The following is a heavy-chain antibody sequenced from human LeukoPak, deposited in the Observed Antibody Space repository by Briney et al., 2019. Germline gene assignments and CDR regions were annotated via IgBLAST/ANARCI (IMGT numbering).Heavy chain of an antibody. CDR3: ASFGGNDALDI. J-gene: IGHJ3*02. Sequence: AGGSLRLSCAASGFTFSSYVIHWVRQAPGKGLEWVALISYDGSKKYYADSVKGRFTISRDNSRNTLYLQMNSLRVEDTAVYSCASFGGNDALDIWGQGTMVAVSS. CDR1: GFTFSSYV. CDR2: ISYDGSKK. D-gene: IGHD4-23*01. V-gene: IGHV3-30*04.